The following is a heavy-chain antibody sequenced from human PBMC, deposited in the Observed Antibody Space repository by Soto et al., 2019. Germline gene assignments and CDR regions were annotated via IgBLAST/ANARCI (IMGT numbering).Heavy chain of an antibody. J-gene: IGHJ6*02. CDR3: ARDLSPMEGISNGMDV. D-gene: IGHD1-1*01. V-gene: IGHV1-69*13. CDR1: GGTFSSYA. CDR2: IIPIFGTA. Sequence: GASVKVSCKASGGTFSSYAISWVRQAPGQGLEWMGGIIPIFGTANYAQKFQGRVTITADESTSTAYMELSSLRSEDTAVYYCARDLSPMEGISNGMDVWGQGTTVTV.